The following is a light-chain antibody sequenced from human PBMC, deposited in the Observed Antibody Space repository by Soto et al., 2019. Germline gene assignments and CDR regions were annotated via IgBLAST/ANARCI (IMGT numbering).Light chain of an antibody. CDR1: SSNIGRNT. J-gene: IGLJ2*01. V-gene: IGLV1-44*01. CDR3: AAWDDSLNGHVV. CDR2: GNN. Sequence: QAVVTQPPSASGTPGQRVTISCYGSSSNIGRNTVNWYQQLPGTAPKLLIYGNNQRPSGVPARISGSKSGTSASLAISGLQSEDEADYYCAAWDDSLNGHVVFGGGTKLTVL.